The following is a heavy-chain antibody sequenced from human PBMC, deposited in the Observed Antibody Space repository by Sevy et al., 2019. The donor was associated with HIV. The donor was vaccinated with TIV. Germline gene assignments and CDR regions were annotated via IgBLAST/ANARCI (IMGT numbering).Heavy chain of an antibody. D-gene: IGHD6-13*01. CDR3: AKMEGQLVSEYYFDY. Sequence: GSLRLSCVASGFTFSDYAMSWVRQAPGKGLEWVSSLLGGGHGANYADSVKGRFIISRDNSRNTLSLQLNSLRAEDAAVYYCAKMEGQLVSEYYFDYWGQGILVTVSS. V-gene: IGHV3-23*01. CDR1: GFTFSDYA. CDR2: LLGGGHGA. J-gene: IGHJ4*02.